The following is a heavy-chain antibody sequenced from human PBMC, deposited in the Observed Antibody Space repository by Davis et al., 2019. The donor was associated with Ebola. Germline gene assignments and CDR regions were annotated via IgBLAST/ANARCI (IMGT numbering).Heavy chain of an antibody. D-gene: IGHD6-13*01. J-gene: IGHJ4*02. CDR1: GFTFSSYG. CDR3: ARGRQQQLGWFDY. Sequence: GESLKISCAASGFTFSSYGMHWVRQAPGKGLEWVAVISYDGSNKYYADSVKGRFAISSDTSKNTLYLQMDSLRAEDTAVYYCARGRQQQLGWFDYWGQGALVTVSS. CDR2: ISYDGSNK. V-gene: IGHV3-30*03.